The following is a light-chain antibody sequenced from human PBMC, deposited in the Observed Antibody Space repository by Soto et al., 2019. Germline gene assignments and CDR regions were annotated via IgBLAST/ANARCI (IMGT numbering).Light chain of an antibody. Sequence: EIVMTQSPATLSVSPGERATLSCRASQSVSSNLAWYQQKPGQAPGLLIYGASTRATGIPARFSGSGSGTEFTLTISSLQSEYFAVYYCQQYNTWPRTFAQVT. CDR2: GAS. V-gene: IGKV3-15*01. J-gene: IGKJ1*01. CDR3: QQYNTWPRT. CDR1: QSVSSN.